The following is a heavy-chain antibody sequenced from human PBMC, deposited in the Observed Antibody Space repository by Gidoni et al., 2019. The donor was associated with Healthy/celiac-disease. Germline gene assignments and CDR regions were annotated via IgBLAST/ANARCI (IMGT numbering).Heavy chain of an antibody. CDR3: AKDLGYCSSTSCAYYGMDV. V-gene: IGHV3-30*18. CDR1: GFTFSSYG. CDR2: ISYDGSNK. D-gene: IGHD2-2*03. J-gene: IGHJ6*02. Sequence: QVQLVESGGGVVQPGRSLRLSCAAPGFTFSSYGMNWVRQAPGKGLEWVAVISYDGSNKFYADSVKGRFTISRDNSKNTLYLQMNSLRAEDTAVYYCAKDLGYCSSTSCAYYGMDVWGQGTTVTVSS.